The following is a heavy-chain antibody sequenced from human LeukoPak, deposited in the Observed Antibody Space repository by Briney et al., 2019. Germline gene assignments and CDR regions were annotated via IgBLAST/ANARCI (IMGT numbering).Heavy chain of an antibody. CDR3: ARAGGDRYSSGWYLGY. CDR1: GYTFSGYH. V-gene: IGHV3-48*01. D-gene: IGHD6-19*01. Sequence: GGSLRLSCAASGYTFSGYHIYAVRQAPGKGPEWVSYISSSSGTIYYADSVKGRFTISRDYAKNSLYLQMNSLGAEDTAVYYCARAGGDRYSSGWYLGYWGQGTLVTVSS. J-gene: IGHJ4*02. CDR2: ISSSSGTI.